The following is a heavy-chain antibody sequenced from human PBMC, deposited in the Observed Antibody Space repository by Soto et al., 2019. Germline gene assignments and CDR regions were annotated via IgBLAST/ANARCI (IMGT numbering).Heavy chain of an antibody. J-gene: IGHJ3*02. CDR2: INQDGSEK. CDR3: ARGFNSALDI. CDR1: GFILSSYW. V-gene: IGHV3-7*01. Sequence: GGSLRLSCAATGFILSSYWMSWVRQAPGKGLEWVANINQDGSEKYYVDSAKGRFTISRDNAQDSLHLQMSNLGAEDTAVYYCARGFNSALDIWGRGTMVTVSS.